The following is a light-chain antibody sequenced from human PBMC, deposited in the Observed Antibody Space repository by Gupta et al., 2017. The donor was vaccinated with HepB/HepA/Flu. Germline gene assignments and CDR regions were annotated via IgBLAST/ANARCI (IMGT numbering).Light chain of an antibody. CDR2: TNN. CDR3: AAWDDSLNAL. V-gene: IGLV1-44*01. Sequence: QSFLTQPPSASWPPEQTVTLSRSGSSSNIGSHTGNWYQQLPGTAPKLLIYTNNQRPSGVPDRFSGSKSGTSASLAISGLQSEDEAHYYCAAWDDSLNALFGGGTKLTVL. J-gene: IGLJ2*01. CDR1: SSNIGSHT.